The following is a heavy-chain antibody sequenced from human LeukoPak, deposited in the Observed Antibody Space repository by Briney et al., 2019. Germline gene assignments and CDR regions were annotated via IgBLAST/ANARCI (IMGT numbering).Heavy chain of an antibody. J-gene: IGHJ4*02. V-gene: IGHV1-18*01. CDR3: AREWREWGAMKLFAY. CDR1: GYTFSNYV. Sequence: ASVKVSCKASGYTFSNYVISWVRQAPGQGLEWMGWISGYNGKTNYAQRFQDRVTMTTDTSTSTFYMELRSLRSDDTAVYFCAREWREWGAMKLFAYWGQGTLVTVSS. CDR2: ISGYNGKT. D-gene: IGHD1-26*01.